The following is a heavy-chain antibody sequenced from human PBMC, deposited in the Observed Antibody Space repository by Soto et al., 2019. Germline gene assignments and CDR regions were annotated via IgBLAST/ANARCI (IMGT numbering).Heavy chain of an antibody. CDR1: GGSVSSGSYY. D-gene: IGHD6-19*01. CDR3: ASGIEGWSQGRYYYGMDV. Sequence: QVQLQESGPGLVKPSETLSLTCTVSGGSVSSGSYYWSWIRQPPGKGLEWIGYIYYSGSTNYNPSLKSRVAISVDTSKNPFSLQLSSLPAADTAVYYCASGIEGWSQGRYYYGMDVWGQGTTVTVSS. CDR2: IYYSGST. V-gene: IGHV4-61*01. J-gene: IGHJ6*02.